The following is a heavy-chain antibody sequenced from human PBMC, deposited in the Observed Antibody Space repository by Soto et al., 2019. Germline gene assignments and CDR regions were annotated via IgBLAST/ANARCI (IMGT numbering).Heavy chain of an antibody. CDR2: INAGNGNT. CDR3: ARGRGYFDWLLF. J-gene: IGHJ6*02. Sequence: ASVKVSCKASGYTFTSYAMHWVRQAPGQRLEWMGWINAGNGNTKYSQKFQGRVTITRDTSASTAYMELSSLRSEDTAVYYCARGRGYFDWLLFWGQGTTVTVSS. V-gene: IGHV1-3*01. D-gene: IGHD3-9*01. CDR1: GYTFTSYA.